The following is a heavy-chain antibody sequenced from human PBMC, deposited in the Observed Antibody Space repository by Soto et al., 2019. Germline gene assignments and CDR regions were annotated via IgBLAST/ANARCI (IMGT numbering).Heavy chain of an antibody. D-gene: IGHD3-22*01. CDR3: ARDYYDTYNKHYGSAFDV. CDR1: GASINTGGHY. J-gene: IGHJ3*01. CDR2: IYHSGNT. V-gene: IGHV4-31*03. Sequence: PSETLSLTCTVSGASINTGGHYWGWMPQHPGKGLEWMGYIYHSGNTYYNPSLEKRLTISLDTMKNQFSLKMSFVTDADTAVYYCARDYYDTYNKHYGSAFDVWGQGTMVTVSS.